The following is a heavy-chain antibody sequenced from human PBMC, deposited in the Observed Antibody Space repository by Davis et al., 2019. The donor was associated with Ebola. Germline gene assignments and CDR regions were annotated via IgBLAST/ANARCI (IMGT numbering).Heavy chain of an antibody. CDR2: INQDGSGK. CDR3: ARDAFSLSRYDTEDH. V-gene: IGHV3-7*01. Sequence: GGSLRLSCAASGFTFSSYSMNWVRQAPGKGLERVANINQDGSGKYYVDSVRGRFTISRDNARDSLYLQMDSLRVEDTAIYYCARDAFSLSRYDTEDHWGQGTLVTVSS. CDR1: GFTFSSYS. D-gene: IGHD3-9*01. J-gene: IGHJ4*02.